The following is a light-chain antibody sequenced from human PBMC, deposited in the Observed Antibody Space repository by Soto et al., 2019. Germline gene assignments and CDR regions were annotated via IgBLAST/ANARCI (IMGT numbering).Light chain of an antibody. CDR2: DAS. J-gene: IGKJ5*01. V-gene: IGKV1-33*01. Sequence: DIQMTESPSSVSASVGDRGTISFHESQNINNYLNWYQQKPGRAPKLLIYDASNLEAGVPSRFRGSGSGTDFTFTISRLQPEDIATYYCQQYENLPTFGQATRLEIK. CDR3: QQYENLPT. CDR1: QNINNY.